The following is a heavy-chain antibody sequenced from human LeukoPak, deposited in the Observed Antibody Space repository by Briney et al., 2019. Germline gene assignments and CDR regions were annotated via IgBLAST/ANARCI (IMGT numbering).Heavy chain of an antibody. CDR3: TREQLSTTSWFDP. CDR2: INPDSGGT. D-gene: IGHD5/OR15-5a*01. V-gene: IGHV1-2*02. CDR1: GYTFTGYY. Sequence: ASVTVSCKASGYTFTGYYLHWVRQAPGQGLEWVGWINPDSGGTYFAQKFQGRVTMTRDTSINTAYMELTTLRSDDTAIYYCTREQLSTTSWFDPWGQGTLVTVSS. J-gene: IGHJ5*02.